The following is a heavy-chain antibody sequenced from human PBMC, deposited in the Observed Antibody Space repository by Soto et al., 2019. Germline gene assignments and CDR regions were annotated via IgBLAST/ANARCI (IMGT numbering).Heavy chain of an antibody. CDR1: GGTFSSYA. V-gene: IGHV1-69*13. Sequence: ASVKVSCKASGGTFSSYAISWVRQAPGQGLEWMGGIIPIFGTANYAQKFQGRVTITADESTSTAYMELSSLRSEDTAVYYCATTIAAARTPPWYYYYGMDVWGQGTTVTVSS. CDR2: IIPIFGTA. J-gene: IGHJ6*02. CDR3: ATTIAAARTPPWYYYYGMDV. D-gene: IGHD6-13*01.